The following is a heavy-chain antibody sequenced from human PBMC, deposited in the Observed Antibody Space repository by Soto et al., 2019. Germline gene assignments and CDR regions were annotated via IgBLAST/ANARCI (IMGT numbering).Heavy chain of an antibody. D-gene: IGHD5-12*01. J-gene: IGHJ4*02. CDR3: ATDLGWLQFDY. Sequence: GGYLRLSCAASGFPFSSSWMNWVRQAPGTGLEWVAQIKPDGSEKYYVDSVKGRFTISRDNAMNLLYLQMNSLRADDTAVYYCATDLGWLQFDYWGQGTLVTVSS. V-gene: IGHV3-7*05. CDR2: IKPDGSEK. CDR1: GFPFSSSW.